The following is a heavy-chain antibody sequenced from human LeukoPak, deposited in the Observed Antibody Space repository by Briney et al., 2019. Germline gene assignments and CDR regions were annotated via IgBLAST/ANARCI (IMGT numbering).Heavy chain of an antibody. CDR1: GGSISSYY. D-gene: IGHD2-15*01. CDR3: ARVDLGYCSGGSCYSGYYYYYYMDV. CDR2: IYYSGST. V-gene: IGHV4-59*12. J-gene: IGHJ6*03. Sequence: SETLSLTCTVSGGSISSYYWSWIRQPPGKGLEWIGYIYYSGSTYYNPSLKSRVTISVDTSKNQFSLKLSSVTAADTAVYYCARVDLGYCSGGSCYSGYYYYYYMDVWGKGTTVTVSS.